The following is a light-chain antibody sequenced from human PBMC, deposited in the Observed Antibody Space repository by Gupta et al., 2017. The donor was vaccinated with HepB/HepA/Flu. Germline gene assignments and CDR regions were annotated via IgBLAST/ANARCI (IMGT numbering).Light chain of an antibody. CDR2: SSD. V-gene: IGLV1-44*01. Sequence: QSVLPQPPSASGTPGQRVTISCSGRSSNIGSNTVNWYQQFPGTAPKVLIHSSDHRPSGVPDRFSGSKSGTSASLAISGLQSDDEADYYCAAWDDYLNGWVFGGGTKLTVL. CDR3: AAWDDYLNGWV. CDR1: SSNIGSNT. J-gene: IGLJ3*02.